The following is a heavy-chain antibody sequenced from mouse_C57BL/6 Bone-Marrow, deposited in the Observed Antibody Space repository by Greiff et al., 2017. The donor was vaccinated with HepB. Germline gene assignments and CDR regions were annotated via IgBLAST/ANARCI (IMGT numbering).Heavy chain of an antibody. CDR2: INPGSGGT. J-gene: IGHJ4*01. V-gene: IGHV1-54*01. CDR1: GYAFTNYL. D-gene: IGHD1-1*01. CDR3: ARSRYDRSSLYAMDS. Sequence: VQLQQSGAELVRPGPSVRVSCKASGYAFTNYLIEWVKQRTGQGLEWIGVINPGSGGTNYNEKFKGKATLTADKSSSTAYMQLSSLTSEDSAVYFCARSRYDRSSLYAMDSWGQGTSVPVSS.